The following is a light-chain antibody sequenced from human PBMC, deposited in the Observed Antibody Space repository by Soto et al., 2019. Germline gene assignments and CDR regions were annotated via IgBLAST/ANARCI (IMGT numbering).Light chain of an antibody. CDR1: SSDIGAYDY. Sequence: QSALTQPASLSGSPGQSITISCTGTSSDIGAYDYVSWYQQHPGKAPKLMIYEVSNRPSGVSSRFSGSKSGNTASLTISGLQAEDEADYYCSSYTSSSPFFGTGTKVTVL. J-gene: IGLJ1*01. V-gene: IGLV2-14*01. CDR3: SSYTSSSPF. CDR2: EVS.